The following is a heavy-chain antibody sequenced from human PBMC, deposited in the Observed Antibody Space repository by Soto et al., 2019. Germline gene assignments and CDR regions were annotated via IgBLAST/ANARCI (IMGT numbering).Heavy chain of an antibody. V-gene: IGHV4-59*08. J-gene: IGHJ5*02. CDR2: IYYSGST. CDR3: ARHSSHYDFWSGYYIRSWFDP. Sequence: SETLSLTSTVSGGSISSYYWSWIRQPPGKGLEWIGYIYYSGSTNYNPSLKSRVTISVDTSKNQFSLKLSSVTAADTAVYYCARHSSHYDFWSGYYIRSWFDPWGQGTLVTVSS. D-gene: IGHD3-3*01. CDR1: GGSISSYY.